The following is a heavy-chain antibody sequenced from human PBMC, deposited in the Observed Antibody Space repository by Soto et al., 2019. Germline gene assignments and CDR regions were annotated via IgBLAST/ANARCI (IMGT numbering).Heavy chain of an antibody. CDR3: ARHDVVVVAAMDAFDI. CDR2: IYYSGST. J-gene: IGHJ3*02. Sequence: QLQLQESGPGLVKPSETLSLTCTVSGGSISSSSYYWGWIRQPPGKGLEWIGSIYYSGSTYYNPSLKSRVTISVDTSKNQFSLKLSSVTAADTAVYYCARHDVVVVAAMDAFDIWGQGTMVTVSS. D-gene: IGHD2-15*01. V-gene: IGHV4-39*01. CDR1: GGSISSSSYY.